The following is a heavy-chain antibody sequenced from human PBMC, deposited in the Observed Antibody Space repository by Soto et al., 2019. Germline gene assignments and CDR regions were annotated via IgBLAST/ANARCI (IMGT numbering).Heavy chain of an antibody. J-gene: IGHJ3*02. V-gene: IGHV1-2*02. CDR2: INPDTGAA. CDR1: GYPVTAYY. Sequence: QLHLVQSGAVVKKPGASVTVSCSASGYPVTAYYMHWVRQAPGRGLEWMGGINPDTGAAKYTQTFQGRVTMTRDTSTSKVFMELSGLTSEDPAVFYCARGGGVGVAGSAAFDMWGQGTLVTVSS. D-gene: IGHD3-3*01. CDR3: ARGGGVGVAGSAAFDM.